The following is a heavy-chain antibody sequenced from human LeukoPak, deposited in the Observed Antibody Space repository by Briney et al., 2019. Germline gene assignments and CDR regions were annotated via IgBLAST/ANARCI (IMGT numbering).Heavy chain of an antibody. CDR3: ARDDAFDI. CDR2: NYYSGIT. J-gene: IGHJ3*02. Sequence: SETLSLTCTFSGSSINSYYWSWIRQPPGKGLEWIGYNYYSGITNYNPSLKSRVTISVDTSKNQFSLKLTSVTAADTAVYYCARDDAFDIWGQGTMVTVSS. V-gene: IGHV4-59*01. CDR1: GSSINSYY.